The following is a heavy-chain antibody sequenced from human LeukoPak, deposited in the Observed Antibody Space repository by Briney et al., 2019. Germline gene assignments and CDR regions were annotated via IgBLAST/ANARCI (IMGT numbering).Heavy chain of an antibody. CDR3: ARWTTTFLDY. CDR1: GYTFTNYY. Sequence: VASVKVSCKASGYTFTNYYIHWVRQAPGHGLEWMGISNPSGDSTNYAQKFRGRVTMTRDTSTSTVYMDLSSLRSEDTAVYYCARWTTTFLDYWGQGTLVTVSS. V-gene: IGHV1-46*01. D-gene: IGHD1-1*01. J-gene: IGHJ4*02. CDR2: SNPSGDST.